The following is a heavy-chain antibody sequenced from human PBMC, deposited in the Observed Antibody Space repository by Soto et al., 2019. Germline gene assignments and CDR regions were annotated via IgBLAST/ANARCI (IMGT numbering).Heavy chain of an antibody. CDR2: ISDTGGNT. Sequence: VQLLESGGGLVQPGGSLRLSCAASGFTFSSYTMTWVRQAPGEGLEWVSAISDTGGNTNYAESVKGRFTISRDNSKNTLYLQMNSLRAEDTALYYCAGGPSGNYYMDVWGKGTTVTVSS. CDR1: GFTFSSYT. J-gene: IGHJ6*03. V-gene: IGHV3-23*01. CDR3: AGGPSGNYYMDV. D-gene: IGHD3-16*01.